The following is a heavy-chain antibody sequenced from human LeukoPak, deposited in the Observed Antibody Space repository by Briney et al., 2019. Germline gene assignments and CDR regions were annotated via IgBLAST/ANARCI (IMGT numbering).Heavy chain of an antibody. D-gene: IGHD3-16*01. CDR2: IYYSGST. CDR3: AISTLGVHLHY. J-gene: IGHJ4*02. CDR1: GGSISSYY. Sequence: SETLSLTCTVSGGSISSYYWSWIRQPPGKGLEWIGYIYYSGSTNYNPSLKSRVTISVDTSKNQFSLKLSSVTAADTAVYYCAISTLGVHLHYWGQGTLVTVSS. V-gene: IGHV4-59*01.